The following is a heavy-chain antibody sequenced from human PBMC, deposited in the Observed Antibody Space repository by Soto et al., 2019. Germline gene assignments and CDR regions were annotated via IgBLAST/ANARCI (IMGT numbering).Heavy chain of an antibody. Sequence: GGPLRLSCAASGFTFSSYAMSWVRQAPGKGLEWVSAISGSGGSTYYADSVKGRFTISRDNSKNTLYLQMNSLRAEDTAVYYCAKDGGWGSCYYYYMDVWGKGTTVTVSS. D-gene: IGHD3-16*01. CDR2: ISGSGGST. CDR3: AKDGGWGSCYYYYMDV. V-gene: IGHV3-23*01. CDR1: GFTFSSYA. J-gene: IGHJ6*03.